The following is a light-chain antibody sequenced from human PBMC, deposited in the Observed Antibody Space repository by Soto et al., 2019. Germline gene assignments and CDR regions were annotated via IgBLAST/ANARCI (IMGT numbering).Light chain of an antibody. J-gene: IGKJ1*01. CDR2: KAS. V-gene: IGKV1-5*03. CDR1: QTISSW. CDR3: QHYNSYSEA. Sequence: DIHINQSPSTLSGSVGDRFTITSRASQTISSWLAWYPQTPGKAPKLLIYKASTLKSGVPSRFSGSGAGAEFTRTISSLQPDDVATYCCQHYNSYSEAFGQGTKVDIK.